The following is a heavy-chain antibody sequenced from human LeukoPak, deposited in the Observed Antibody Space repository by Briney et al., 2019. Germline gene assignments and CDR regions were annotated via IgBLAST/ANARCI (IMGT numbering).Heavy chain of an antibody. CDR3: ASYLPTSKYYYDSSGYYSD. J-gene: IGHJ4*02. CDR2: IIPIFGTA. Sequence: SVKVSCKASGGTFSSYAISWVRQAPGQGLEWMGGIIPIFGTANYAQKFQGRVSITADESTSTAYMELSSLRSEDTAVYYCASYLPTSKYYYDSSGYYSDWGQGTLVTVSS. CDR1: GGTFSSYA. D-gene: IGHD3-22*01. V-gene: IGHV1-69*13.